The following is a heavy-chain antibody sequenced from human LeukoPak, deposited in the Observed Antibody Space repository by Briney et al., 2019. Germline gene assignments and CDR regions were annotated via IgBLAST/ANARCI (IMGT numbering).Heavy chain of an antibody. CDR1: GITLNSYD. Sequence: PGGSLRLSCAASGITLNSYDMSWVRQAPGKGLEWVSAISGSGGGTYYADSVKGRFTISRDNAKNTVFLQMSSLRAEDTALYYCARKSASGNYPLDYWGQGTLVTVSS. CDR2: ISGSGGGT. J-gene: IGHJ4*02. D-gene: IGHD3-10*01. V-gene: IGHV3-23*01. CDR3: ARKSASGNYPLDY.